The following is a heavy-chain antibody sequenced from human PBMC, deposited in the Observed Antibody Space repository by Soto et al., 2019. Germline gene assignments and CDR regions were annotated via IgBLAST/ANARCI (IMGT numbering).Heavy chain of an antibody. CDR2: IMPILGTP. V-gene: IGHV1-69*01. Sequence: QVQWVQSGAEVKKPGSSVKGSCNASGGTFSSFAIHWMRQAPGQGLQWMGGIMPILGTPNYAQRFQGRVTIPADESTSTAYLELSSRSSEDTAVYYCARCNAMDVWGQGTTVTVSS. J-gene: IGHJ6*02. CDR3: ARCNAMDV. D-gene: IGHD2-8*01. CDR1: GGTFSSFA.